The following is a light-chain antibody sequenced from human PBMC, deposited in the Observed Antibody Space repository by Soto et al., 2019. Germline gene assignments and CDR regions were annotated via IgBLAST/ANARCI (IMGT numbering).Light chain of an antibody. CDR1: RTVGRSY. CDR2: DAS. V-gene: IGKV3-11*01. CDR3: QQRSNWPPEFT. J-gene: IGKJ3*01. Sequence: ETVLTQSPDIMYLSPGERATLSCRASRTVGRSYLAWYQQKPGQAPRLLIYDASDRATGIPARFSGSGAGTDFTLTISSLEPEDFAVYYCQQRSNWPPEFTFGPGTKVDIK.